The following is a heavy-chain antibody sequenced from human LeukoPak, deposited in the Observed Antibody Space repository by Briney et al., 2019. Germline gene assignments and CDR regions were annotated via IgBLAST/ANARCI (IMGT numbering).Heavy chain of an antibody. CDR1: GGSISSGGYY. CDR3: ASLGVSYGSGSPEYYFDY. D-gene: IGHD3-10*01. Sequence: SETLSLTCTVSGGSISSGGYYWSWIRQHPGKGLEWIGHIYYSGSTYYSPSLKSRVTISVDTSKNQFSLKLSSVTAADTAVYYCASLGVSYGSGSPEYYFDYWGQGTLVTVSS. V-gene: IGHV4-31*03. CDR2: IYYSGST. J-gene: IGHJ4*02.